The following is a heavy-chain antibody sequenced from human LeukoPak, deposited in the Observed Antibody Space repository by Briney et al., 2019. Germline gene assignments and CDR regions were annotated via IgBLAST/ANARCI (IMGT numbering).Heavy chain of an antibody. D-gene: IGHD2-15*01. CDR2: IIPIFGTA. J-gene: IGHJ3*02. CDR3: ARSRRGDIFAFDI. Sequence: GASVKVSCKASGGTFSSYAISWVRQAPGQGLEWMGGIIPIFGTANYAQKFQGRVTITADESTSTAYMELSSLRSEDTAVYYCARSRRGDIFAFDIWGQGTMVTVSS. CDR1: GGTFSSYA. V-gene: IGHV1-69*13.